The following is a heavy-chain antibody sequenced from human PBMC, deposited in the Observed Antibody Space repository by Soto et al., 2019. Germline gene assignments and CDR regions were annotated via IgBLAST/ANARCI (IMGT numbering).Heavy chain of an antibody. Sequence: QVQLVESGGGVVQPGRSLRLSCAASGFTFSSYGMHWVRQAPGKGLEWVAVISYDGSNKYYADSVKGRFTISRDNSKNTLYLQMNSLRAEDTAVYYCAKDLGYSSGWYTKKVQNYGMDVWGQGTTVTVSS. CDR2: ISYDGSNK. CDR1: GFTFSSYG. J-gene: IGHJ6*02. CDR3: AKDLGYSSGWYTKKVQNYGMDV. V-gene: IGHV3-30*18. D-gene: IGHD6-19*01.